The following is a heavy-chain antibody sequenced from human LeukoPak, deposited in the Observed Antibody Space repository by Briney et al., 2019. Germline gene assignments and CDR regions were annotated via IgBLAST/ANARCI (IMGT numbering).Heavy chain of an antibody. V-gene: IGHV3-23*01. Sequence: PGGSLRLSCAASGFTFSSYAMSWVRQAPGKGLEWVSAIGGSGGSTYYADSVKGRFTISRDNSKNTLYLQMNSLRAEDTAVYYCAKLSRLRFLEWLLGGYFDYWGQGTLVTVSS. CDR1: GFTFSSYA. CDR3: AKLSRLRFLEWLLGGYFDY. CDR2: IGGSGGST. D-gene: IGHD3-3*01. J-gene: IGHJ4*02.